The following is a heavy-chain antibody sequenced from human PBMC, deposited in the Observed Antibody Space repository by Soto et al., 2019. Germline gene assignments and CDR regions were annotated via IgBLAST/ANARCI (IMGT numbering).Heavy chain of an antibody. CDR1: GGSMSNFY. CDR3: AREMGDPLSGYPLPWWFAP. CDR2: ISNTGKT. J-gene: IGHJ5*02. V-gene: IGHV4-59*01. Sequence: NPSETLSLTSTVSGGSMSNFYLSWIRQPPGKGLQWIGYISNTGKTNFNPSLKSRVSMSVDTSKKHFSLRLSSVTAADTAMYYCAREMGDPLSGYPLPWWFAPWVYGTLVTVS. D-gene: IGHD3-9*01.